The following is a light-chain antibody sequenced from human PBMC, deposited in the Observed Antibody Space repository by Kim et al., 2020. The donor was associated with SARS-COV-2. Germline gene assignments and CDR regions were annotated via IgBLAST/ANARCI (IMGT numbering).Light chain of an antibody. CDR2: GKN. CDR3: HSRDSSNNHL. Sequence: ALRQAVRITCQGDSLRRYYASWYQQKSGQAPVLVIYGKNNRPSGIPDRVSGSSSGNTASLTITGAQAEDEADYYCHSRDSSNNHLFGGGTQLTVL. CDR1: SLRRYY. J-gene: IGLJ3*02. V-gene: IGLV3-19*01.